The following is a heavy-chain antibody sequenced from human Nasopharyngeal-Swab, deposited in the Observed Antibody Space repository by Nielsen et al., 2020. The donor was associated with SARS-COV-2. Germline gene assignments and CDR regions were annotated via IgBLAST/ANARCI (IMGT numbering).Heavy chain of an antibody. CDR1: GGSFSGYY. Sequence: SETLSLTCAVYGGSFSGYYWSWSRQPPGKGLEWIGEINHCGSTNYNPSLKSRVTISVDTSKNQFSLKLSSVTAADTAVYYCARRGWFGEFVFDYWGQGTLVTVSS. CDR2: INHCGST. CDR3: ARRGWFGEFVFDY. J-gene: IGHJ4*02. D-gene: IGHD3-10*01. V-gene: IGHV4-34*01.